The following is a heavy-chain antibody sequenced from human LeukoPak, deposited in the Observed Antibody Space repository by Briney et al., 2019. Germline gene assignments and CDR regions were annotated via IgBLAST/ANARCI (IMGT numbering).Heavy chain of an antibody. D-gene: IGHD5-18*01. Sequence: SETLSLTCTVSGVSFNGFYWNWIRQTPGKGLEWLGFISYTGATYNPSLQSRVTISMDPSKNQFSLRLTSVTAADTAVYFCGSLPPNPGYGYKDEYWGQGALVTVSS. CDR1: GVSFNGFY. J-gene: IGHJ4*02. V-gene: IGHV4-59*08. CDR3: GSLPPNPGYGYKDEY. CDR2: ISYTGA.